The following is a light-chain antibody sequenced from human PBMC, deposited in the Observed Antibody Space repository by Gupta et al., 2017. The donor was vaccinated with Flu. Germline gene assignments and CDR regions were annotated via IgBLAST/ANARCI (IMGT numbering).Light chain of an antibody. V-gene: IGLV4-69*01. Sequence: LVLPPSPSASASLGATVQLTCTLNSGRTMSAIAWHQHRPERGPRFWMKVNYDGSHRKGDGVPDRFSGSSSGTERYLTISSLQAEEEADDYCQTWVPGSLYVFGTGTKVTV. CDR2: VNYDGSH. J-gene: IGLJ1*01. CDR3: QTWVPGSLYV. CDR1: SGRTMSA.